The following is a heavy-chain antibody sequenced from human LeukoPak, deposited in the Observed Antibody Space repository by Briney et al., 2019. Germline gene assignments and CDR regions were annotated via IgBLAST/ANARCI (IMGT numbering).Heavy chain of an antibody. CDR3: AGGARWLQFRDY. Sequence: SETLSLTCAVYGGSFSGYYWSWIRQPPGKGLEWIGEINHSGSTNYNPSLKSRVTISVDTSKNQFSLKLSSVTAADTAVYYCAGGARWLQFRDYWGQGTLVTVSS. D-gene: IGHD5-24*01. CDR2: INHSGST. J-gene: IGHJ4*02. V-gene: IGHV4-34*01. CDR1: GGSFSGYY.